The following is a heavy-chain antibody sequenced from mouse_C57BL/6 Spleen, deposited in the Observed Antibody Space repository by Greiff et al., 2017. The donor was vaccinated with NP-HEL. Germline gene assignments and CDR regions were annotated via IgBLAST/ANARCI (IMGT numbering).Heavy chain of an antibody. CDR2: IHPNSGST. CDR3: ARWGDAAWFAY. CDR1: GYTFTSYW. J-gene: IGHJ3*01. Sequence: QVQLQQPGAELVKPGASVKLSCKASGYTFTSYWMHWVKQRPGQGLEWIGMIHPNSGSTNYNEKFKSKATLTVDKSSSTAYMQLSSLTSEDSAVYYCARWGDAAWFAYWGQGTLVTVSA. V-gene: IGHV1-64*01.